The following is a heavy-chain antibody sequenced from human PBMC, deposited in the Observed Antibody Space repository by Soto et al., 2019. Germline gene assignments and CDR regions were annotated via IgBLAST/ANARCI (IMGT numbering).Heavy chain of an antibody. V-gene: IGHV1-18*01. J-gene: IGHJ3*01. CDR3: ARVKVPAAILGAFDP. CDR1: GYTFSTYG. D-gene: IGHD2-2*02. Sequence: ASVKVSCKASGYTFSTYGITWVRQAPGQGLDWMGWINPLKGDTKSAANFQDRVTMTTDTSTRTAYMELRSLRSDVTAVYYCARVKVPAAILGAFDPWGQGTLVTVSS. CDR2: INPLKGDT.